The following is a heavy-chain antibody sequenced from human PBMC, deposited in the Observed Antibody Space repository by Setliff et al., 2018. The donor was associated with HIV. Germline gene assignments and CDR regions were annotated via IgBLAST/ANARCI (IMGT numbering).Heavy chain of an antibody. D-gene: IGHD4-17*01. CDR1: GYTFTNYA. CDR3: TKGVQRLRPYYFDS. Sequence: GASVKVSCKASGYTFTNYAMNWVRQAPGQGLEWMGWINTNTGNPTYAQGFTGRFVFSLDTSVSTAFLQISSLQAEDTAIYYCTKGVQRLRPYYFDSWGQGILVTVSS. CDR2: INTNTGNP. V-gene: IGHV7-4-1*02. J-gene: IGHJ4*02.